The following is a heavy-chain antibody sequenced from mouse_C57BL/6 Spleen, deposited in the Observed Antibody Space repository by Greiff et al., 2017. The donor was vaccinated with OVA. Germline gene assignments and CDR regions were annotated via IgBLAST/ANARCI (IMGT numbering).Heavy chain of an antibody. CDR3: ANDYYGSSYGWYFDV. J-gene: IGHJ1*03. CDR1: GYAFSSSW. Sequence: LQESGPELVKPGASVKISCKASGYAFSSSWMNWVKQRPGKGLEWIGRIYPGDGDTNYNGKFKGKATLTADKSSSTAYMQLSSLTSEDSAVYFCANDYYGSSYGWYFDVWGTGTTVTVSS. V-gene: IGHV1-82*01. CDR2: IYPGDGDT. D-gene: IGHD1-1*01.